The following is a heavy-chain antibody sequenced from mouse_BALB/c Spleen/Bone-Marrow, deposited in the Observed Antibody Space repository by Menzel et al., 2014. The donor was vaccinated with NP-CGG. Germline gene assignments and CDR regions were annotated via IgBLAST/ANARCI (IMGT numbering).Heavy chain of an antibody. V-gene: IGHV5-6-5*01. J-gene: IGHJ3*01. Sequence: EVKLVESGGGLVKPGGSLKLSCAASGFTFSSYAMSWVRQTPEKRLEWVASISSGGSTYCPDSVKGRFTISRDNARNILYLQMSSLRSEDTAMYYCARGREVRRGAWFAYWGQGTLVTVSA. CDR3: ARGREVRRGAWFAY. D-gene: IGHD2-14*01. CDR2: ISSGGST. CDR1: GFTFSSYA.